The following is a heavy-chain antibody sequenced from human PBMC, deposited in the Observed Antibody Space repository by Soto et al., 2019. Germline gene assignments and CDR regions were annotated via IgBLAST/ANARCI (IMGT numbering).Heavy chain of an antibody. D-gene: IGHD2-21*01. CDR2: ISSSGGST. J-gene: IGHJ4*02. CDR3: GKPHSIPG. CDR1: GFTFSSYA. V-gene: IGHV3-23*01. Sequence: EVQLLESGGGLVQPGGSLRLSCAASGFTFSSYAMSWVRQAPGKGLECVSGISSSGGSTYYAGSVKGRFTISRDNSKNTLYMHMNRRTADDTAAYYCGKPHSIPGWGQGTLVTVSS.